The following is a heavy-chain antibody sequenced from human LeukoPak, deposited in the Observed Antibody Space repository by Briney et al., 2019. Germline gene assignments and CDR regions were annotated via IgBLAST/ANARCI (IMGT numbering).Heavy chain of an antibody. J-gene: IGHJ4*02. CDR1: GDSISSYY. D-gene: IGHD3-10*01. CDR3: ARDGYGSGSRIDY. CDR2: IYTSGTT. Sequence: KPSETLSLTCTVSGDSISSYYWSWIRQPAGKGLEWIGRIYTSGTTNYNPSPKSRVTMSLDTSKNQFSLKLTSVTAADTAVYYCARDGYGSGSRIDYWGQGTLVTVSS. V-gene: IGHV4-4*07.